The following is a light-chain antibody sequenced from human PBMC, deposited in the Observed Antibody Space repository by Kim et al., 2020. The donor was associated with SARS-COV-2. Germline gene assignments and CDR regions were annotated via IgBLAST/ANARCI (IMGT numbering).Light chain of an antibody. CDR3: QQRSNWPPYT. CDR1: QCVSSY. V-gene: IGKV3-11*01. CDR2: GAS. J-gene: IGKJ2*01. Sequence: LAPGERATLSRRASQCVSSYLAWYQQKPGQAPRLLIYGASNRATGIPARFSGSGSGTDFTLTISSLEPEDFAVYYCQQRSNWPPYTFGQGTKLEI.